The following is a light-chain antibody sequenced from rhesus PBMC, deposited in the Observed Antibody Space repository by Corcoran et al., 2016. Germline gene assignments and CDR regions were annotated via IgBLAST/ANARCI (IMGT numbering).Light chain of an antibody. CDR2: NAS. Sequence: DIQMTQSPSSLSASVGDTVTITCRASKGIRKWLAWYQQHPGKSPKFLIYNASSLKIGVPSRFSGTGSGTDFSLTISTLQSEDFATYYCQQYSSRPLTFGGGTKVELK. CDR3: QQYSSRPLT. V-gene: IGKV1-22*01. J-gene: IGKJ4*01. CDR1: KGIRKW.